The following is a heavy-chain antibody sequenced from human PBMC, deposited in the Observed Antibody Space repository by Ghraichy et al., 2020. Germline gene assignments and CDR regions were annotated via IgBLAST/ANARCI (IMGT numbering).Heavy chain of an antibody. CDR3: ARVPRTGKATRRFDY. CDR1: GVSFNDYY. V-gene: IGHV4-34*01. D-gene: IGHD5-24*01. CDR2: VSHSGNS. J-gene: IGHJ4*02. Sequence: SETLSLTCTVSGVSFNDYYWSWVCQPPGKGLEWIGEVSHSGNSYYNPSLESRVTISGDTSKKQFSLKVTSVTVADTAVYYCARVPRTGKATRRFDYWGQGTLVTVSS.